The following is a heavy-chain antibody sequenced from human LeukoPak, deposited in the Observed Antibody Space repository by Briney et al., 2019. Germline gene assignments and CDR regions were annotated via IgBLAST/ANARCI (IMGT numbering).Heavy chain of an antibody. D-gene: IGHD3-3*01. CDR3: AKDSTIFGVVIINYFDY. Sequence: GGSLRLSCAASGFTFSSYSMNWVRQAPGKGLEWVSYISSSSSTIYYADSVKGRFTISRDNSKNTLYLQMNSLRAEDTAVYYCAKDSTIFGVVIINYFDYWGQGTLVTVSS. V-gene: IGHV3-48*01. J-gene: IGHJ4*02. CDR1: GFTFSSYS. CDR2: ISSSSSTI.